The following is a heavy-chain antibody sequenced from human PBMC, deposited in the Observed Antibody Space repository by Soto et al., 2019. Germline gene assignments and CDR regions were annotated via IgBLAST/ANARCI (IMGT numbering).Heavy chain of an antibody. CDR1: GFIFRNHL. Sequence: PGGSLRLSCAASGFIFRNHLMSWVRQAPGKGLEWVAYIKYDGSEEYYVDAVKGRFTISRDNAKNSLFLQMNSLRAGDTALYYCARGRLSGKYIGYDNWGQGTLVTVSS. D-gene: IGHD5-12*01. CDR2: IKYDGSEE. CDR3: ARGRLSGKYIGYDN. J-gene: IGHJ4*02. V-gene: IGHV3-7*04.